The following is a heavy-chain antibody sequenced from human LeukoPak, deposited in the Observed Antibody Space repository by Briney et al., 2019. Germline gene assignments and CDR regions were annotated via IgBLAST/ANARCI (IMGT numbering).Heavy chain of an antibody. J-gene: IGHJ3*02. CDR1: RGSINSYY. V-gene: IGHV4-59*01. CDR2: IYYNGST. CDR3: ARDTAQGAFDI. D-gene: IGHD5-18*01. Sequence: PSETLSLTCTVSRGSINSYYWSWIRQPPGKGLEWIGYIYYNGSTNYNPSLKSRVTMAVDTSKNQFSLRLSSVSAADTAVYYCARDTAQGAFDIWGQGTMVTVCS.